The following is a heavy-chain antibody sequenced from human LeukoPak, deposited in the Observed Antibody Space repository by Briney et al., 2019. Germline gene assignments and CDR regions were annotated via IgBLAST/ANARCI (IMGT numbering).Heavy chain of an antibody. CDR2: INRNGGST. CDR3: ARGFRNGPFDC. CDR1: GFTFDDYG. J-gene: IGHJ4*02. Sequence: GGSLRLSCEASGFTFDDYGMSWVRQPPGKGLEWVSGINRNGGSTDYADSVKGRFSISRDNAKNSHFLQMNSLRVEDTALYYCARGFRNGPFDCWGQGTLVTVSS. D-gene: IGHD2-8*01. V-gene: IGHV3-20*04.